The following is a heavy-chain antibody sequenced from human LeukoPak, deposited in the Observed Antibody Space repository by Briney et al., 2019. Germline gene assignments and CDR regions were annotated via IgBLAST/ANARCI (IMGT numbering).Heavy chain of an antibody. D-gene: IGHD2/OR15-2a*01. CDR2: ISWNSNTI. Sequence: SGGSLRLSCVTSGFIFDDYAMHWVRQAPGKGLEWVSGISWNSNTIGYADSVKGRFTISRDNAKDSLYLEMNSLRPDDMGFYYCAKATSFVTTFGYFDSWGQGTLVTVSS. CDR3: AKATSFVTTFGYFDS. J-gene: IGHJ4*02. V-gene: IGHV3-9*03. CDR1: GFIFDDYA.